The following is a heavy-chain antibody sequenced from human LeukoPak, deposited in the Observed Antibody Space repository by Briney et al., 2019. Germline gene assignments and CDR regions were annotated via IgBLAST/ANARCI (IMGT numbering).Heavy chain of an antibody. J-gene: IGHJ4*02. CDR2: IPGSGGSA. V-gene: IGHV3-23*01. CDR3: AKVHSSGWIYDG. Sequence: GGSLRLSCAASGFIFTSYAMSWVRQAPGKGLEWVSGIPGSGGSAYYADSVKGRFTISRDNSKNTLSPQMNSLRAEDTAVYYCAKVHSSGWIYDGWGQGTLVTVSS. D-gene: IGHD6-19*01. CDR1: GFIFTSYA.